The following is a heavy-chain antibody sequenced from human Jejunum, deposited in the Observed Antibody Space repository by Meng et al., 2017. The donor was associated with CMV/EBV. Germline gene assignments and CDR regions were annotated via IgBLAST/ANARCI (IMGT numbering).Heavy chain of an antibody. V-gene: IGHV3-11*01. D-gene: IGHD3-3*01. CDR1: YY. CDR3: ARILRESYDFWSGSDYGMDV. CDR2: VSTGESTI. Sequence: YYMTWIRQAPGQGLEWVAYVSTGESTIYYTDSVKGRFTISRNNAKNSLYLQMNSLRAEDTAVYYCARILRESYDFWSGSDYGMDVWGQGTTVTVSS. J-gene: IGHJ6*02.